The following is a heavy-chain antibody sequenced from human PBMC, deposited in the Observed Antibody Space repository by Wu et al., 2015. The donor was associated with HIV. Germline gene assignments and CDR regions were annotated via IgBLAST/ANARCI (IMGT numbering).Heavy chain of an antibody. CDR3: ARGDRDYYFYMDV. CDR1: GYPFTNYY. V-gene: IGHV1-69*01. Sequence: QVQLVQSGAEVKKPGASVKVSCQTSGYPFTNYYIHWVRQAPGQGLEWMGGISPRFGTAHYAQQFQGRVTITADDSSTTVYMDLSSLRSDDTALYYCARGDRDYYFYMDVWGKGTTVIVSS. CDR2: ISPRFGTA. J-gene: IGHJ6*03.